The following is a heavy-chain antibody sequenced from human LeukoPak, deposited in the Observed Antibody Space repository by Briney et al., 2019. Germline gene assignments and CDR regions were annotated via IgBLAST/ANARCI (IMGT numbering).Heavy chain of an antibody. D-gene: IGHD3-22*01. CDR3: AKSPHDGTMIVVHFDY. CDR2: ISGSGGST. V-gene: IGHV3-23*01. CDR1: GGTFTSYA. J-gene: IGHJ4*02. Sequence: PGGSLILSCAASGGTFTSYAMSWVRQAPGKGGEGGSGISGSGGSTYYAESVRGRLTISIDNSKNTLYLQMNSLRAEDTAVYYCAKSPHDGTMIVVHFDYWGQGTLVPVSS.